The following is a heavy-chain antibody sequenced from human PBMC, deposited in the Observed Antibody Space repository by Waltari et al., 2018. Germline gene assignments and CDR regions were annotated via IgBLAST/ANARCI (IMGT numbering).Heavy chain of an antibody. CDR3: TTGIVELESERAAF. D-gene: IGHD1-1*01. CDR2: VRCKHNNFGT. Sequence: EVQVVESGGCFIQTGESLRLSCVASGVTIGGTAMDWVRQSPGKGRQCVGGVRCKHNNFGTVYAESMRGRSMVSRNASRNTAYLQIDNVTHDDTAVYYCTTGIVELESERAAFWGRGVLVTVTS. J-gene: IGHJ4*02. V-gene: IGHV3-73*01. CDR1: GVTIGGTA.